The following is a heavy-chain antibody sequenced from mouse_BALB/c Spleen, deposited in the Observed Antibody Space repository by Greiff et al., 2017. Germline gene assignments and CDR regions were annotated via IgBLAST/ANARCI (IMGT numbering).Heavy chain of an antibody. CDR1: GYSFSSYW. Sequence: VKLQESGAELVRPGSSVKISCKASGYSFSSYWMNWVKQRPGQGLEWIGQIYPGDGDTNYNGKFKGKATLTADKSSSTAYMQLSSLTSEDSAVYFCARASTYDCAYWGQGTLVTVSA. CDR3: ARASTYDCAY. CDR2: IYPGDGDT. J-gene: IGHJ3*01. V-gene: IGHV1-80*01. D-gene: IGHD6-1*01.